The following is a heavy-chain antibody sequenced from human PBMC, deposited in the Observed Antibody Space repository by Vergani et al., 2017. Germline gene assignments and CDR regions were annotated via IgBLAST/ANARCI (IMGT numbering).Heavy chain of an antibody. CDR1: GFTLSIYA. D-gene: IGHD6-6*01. CDR2: FSASGGST. J-gene: IGHJ5*02. Sequence: EVQLLESGGGLVQPGGSLRLSCAASGFTLSIYAMSWVRQAPGKGLEWVSTFSASGGSTYYADSVKGRFTISRDISKNTLYLQMNSLRAEDTAVYYCARLAARGPPGNWFDPWGQGTLVTVSS. CDR3: ARLAARGPPGNWFDP. V-gene: IGHV3-23*01.